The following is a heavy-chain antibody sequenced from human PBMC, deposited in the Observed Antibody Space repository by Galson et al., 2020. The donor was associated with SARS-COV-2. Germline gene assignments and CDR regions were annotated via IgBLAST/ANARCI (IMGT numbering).Heavy chain of an antibody. CDR2: NSANNGNT. CDR3: ASDKGYSGYDLWEEYGLKI. CDR1: GYTITSNG. D-gene: IGHD5-12*01. J-gene: IGHJ3*02. V-gene: IGHV1-18*01. Sequence: ASVQDTCKASGYTITSNGISWVRQAPAQELEWMGWNSANNGNTNYAQKLQGRVTMTTDKSTNTAYMELRSLRSDDTAVNYCASDKGYSGYDLWEEYGLKIWGQGTMVTGSS.